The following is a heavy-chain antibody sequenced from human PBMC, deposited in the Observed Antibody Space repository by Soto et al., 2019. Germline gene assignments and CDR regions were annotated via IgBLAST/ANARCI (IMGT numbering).Heavy chain of an antibody. D-gene: IGHD2-15*01. Sequence: GASVKVSCKASGGTFSSYAISWVRQAPGQGLEWMGGIIPIFGTANYAQKFQGRVTITADESTSTAYMELSSLRSEDTAVYYCASVGYCSGGSCYISNYYYYGMDVWGQGTTVTVSS. CDR3: ASVGYCSGGSCYISNYYYYGMDV. CDR1: GGTFSSYA. J-gene: IGHJ6*02. CDR2: IIPIFGTA. V-gene: IGHV1-69*13.